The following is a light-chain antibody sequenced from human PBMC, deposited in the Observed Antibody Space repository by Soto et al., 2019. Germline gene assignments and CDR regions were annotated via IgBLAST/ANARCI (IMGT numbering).Light chain of an antibody. V-gene: IGKV3-15*01. J-gene: IGKJ4*01. Sequence: EIVLTQSPATLSSFPGDRVTLSCRASQAVNTRLAWYQHKPGQAPRLLVYGASSGATGVPARISGSGSGTEFTLTINSLQSEDLAIYYCQQYYSWPVTFGGGTKVDIK. CDR2: GAS. CDR3: QQYYSWPVT. CDR1: QAVNTR.